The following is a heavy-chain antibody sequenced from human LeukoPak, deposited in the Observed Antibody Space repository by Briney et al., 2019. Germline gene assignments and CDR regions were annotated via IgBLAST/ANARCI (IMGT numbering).Heavy chain of an antibody. V-gene: IGHV3-30-3*02. CDR1: GFTFSSYA. CDR3: AKNIDYDILTGYSGDY. J-gene: IGHJ4*02. CDR2: ISYDGSNK. D-gene: IGHD3-9*01. Sequence: GGSLRLSCAASGFTFSSYAMHWVRQAPGKGLEWVAVISYDGSNKYYADSVKGRFTISRDNSKNTLYLQMNSLRAEDTAVYYCAKNIDYDILTGYSGDYWGQGTLVTVSS.